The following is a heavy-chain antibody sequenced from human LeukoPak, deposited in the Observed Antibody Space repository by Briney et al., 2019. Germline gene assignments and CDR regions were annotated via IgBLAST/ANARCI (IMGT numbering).Heavy chain of an antibody. CDR1: GYIFISYY. J-gene: IGHJ4*02. V-gene: IGHV1-46*01. Sequence: GASVKVTCKASGYIFISYYMHWVRQAPGQGHEWMGMINPTGGTTSYAQKFQGRVTLTSDTSTSTVYMDLSSLRSEDTAIYYCARDGGSSGYYGYWGQGTLVTVSS. CDR3: ARDGGSSGYYGY. D-gene: IGHD3-22*01. CDR2: INPTGGTT.